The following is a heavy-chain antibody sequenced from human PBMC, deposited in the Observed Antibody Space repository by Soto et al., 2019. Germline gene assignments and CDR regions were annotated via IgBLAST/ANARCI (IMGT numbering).Heavy chain of an antibody. CDR1: GFTFSSYW. V-gene: IGHV3-7*01. CDR3: ARALSPSHYYYYYMDV. Sequence: GSLRLSCAASGFTFSSYWMSWVRQAPGKGLEWVANIKQDGSEKYYVDSVKGRFTISRDNAKNSLYLQMNSLRAEDTAVYYCARALSPSHYYYYYMDVWGKGTTVTVSS. J-gene: IGHJ6*03. CDR2: IKQDGSEK.